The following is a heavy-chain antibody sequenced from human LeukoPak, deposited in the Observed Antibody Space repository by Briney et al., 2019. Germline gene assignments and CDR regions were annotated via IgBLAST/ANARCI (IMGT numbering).Heavy chain of an antibody. D-gene: IGHD6-13*01. Sequence: PGGSLRLSCAASGFTFSSYAMNWVRQAPGKGLEWVSHISGSGTSTYYADSVKGRFTFSRDNSKNTLYLQMNSLRAEDTAVYYCAKDRSIAAGDDAFDIWGQGTMVTVSS. CDR3: AKDRSIAAGDDAFDI. CDR2: ISGSGTST. CDR1: GFTFSSYA. V-gene: IGHV3-23*01. J-gene: IGHJ3*02.